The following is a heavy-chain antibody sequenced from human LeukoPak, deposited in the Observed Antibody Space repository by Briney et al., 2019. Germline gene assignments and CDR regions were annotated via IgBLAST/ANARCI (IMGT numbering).Heavy chain of an antibody. V-gene: IGHV3-30*02. Sequence: GGSLRLSCAASGFTFSTYGMHWVRQAPGEGLEWVAFIKYDGNIKYYTDSVKGRFSISRDNSKNTLYLQMNSLRREDMAVYYCVKDTPWGGWGQGALVTVFS. D-gene: IGHD2-21*01. CDR1: GFTFSTYG. J-gene: IGHJ4*02. CDR2: IKYDGNIK. CDR3: VKDTPWGG.